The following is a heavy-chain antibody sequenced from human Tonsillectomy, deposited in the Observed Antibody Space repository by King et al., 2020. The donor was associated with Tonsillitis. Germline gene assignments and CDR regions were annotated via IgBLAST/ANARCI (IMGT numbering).Heavy chain of an antibody. CDR2: ISSSGSTI. V-gene: IGHV3-48*03. D-gene: IGHD3-10*01. Sequence: VQLVESGGGLVQPGGSLRLSCAASGFTFSSYEMNWVRQAPGKGLEWHSYISSSGSTILYADSVKGRFTISRDNAKSSLYLQMNSLRAEDTAVYYCARTMTTGVYFDYWGQGTLVTVSS. CDR1: GFTFSSYE. CDR3: ARTMTTGVYFDY. J-gene: IGHJ4*02.